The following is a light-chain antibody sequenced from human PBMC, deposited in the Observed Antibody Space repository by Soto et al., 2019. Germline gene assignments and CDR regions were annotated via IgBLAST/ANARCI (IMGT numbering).Light chain of an antibody. CDR3: QQRTKWWT. J-gene: IGKJ1*01. CDR1: QSVSSSY. Sequence: EIVLTQSPGTLSLSPGERATLSCRASQSVSSSYLAWYQQRPGQAPRLLFYGASIRATAVPPRFSASGSGTDFTLVISSLEPEDFAIYYCQQRTKWWTFGQGTKVDIK. CDR2: GAS. V-gene: IGKV3D-20*02.